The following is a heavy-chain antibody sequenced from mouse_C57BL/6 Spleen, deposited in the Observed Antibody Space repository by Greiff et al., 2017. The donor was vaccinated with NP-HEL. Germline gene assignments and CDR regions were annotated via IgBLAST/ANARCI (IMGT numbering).Heavy chain of an antibody. V-gene: IGHV1-22*01. CDR1: GYTFTDYN. Sequence: VQLKESGPELVKPGASVKMSCKASGYTFTDYNMHWVKQSHGKSLEWIGYINPNNGGTSYNQKFKGKATLTVNKSSSTAYMELRSLTSEDSAVYYCARKTTTGFDYWGQGTTLTVSS. D-gene: IGHD4-1*02. CDR2: INPNNGGT. J-gene: IGHJ2*01. CDR3: ARKTTTGFDY.